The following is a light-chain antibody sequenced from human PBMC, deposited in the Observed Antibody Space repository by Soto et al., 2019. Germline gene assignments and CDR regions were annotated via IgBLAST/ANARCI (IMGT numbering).Light chain of an antibody. Sequence: DIQMTQSPSTLSASVGDRVTITCRASQSISTWLAWYHQKPGKAPKLLISSASSLESGVPSRFRGSGSGTEFSLALSSLQPDDFETYSFQQYNYYPYTFGEGTKLEIK. CDR2: SAS. CDR3: QQYNYYPYT. J-gene: IGKJ2*01. V-gene: IGKV1-5*01. CDR1: QSISTW.